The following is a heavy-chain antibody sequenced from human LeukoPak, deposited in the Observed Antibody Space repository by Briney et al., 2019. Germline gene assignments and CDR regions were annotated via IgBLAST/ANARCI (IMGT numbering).Heavy chain of an antibody. CDR2: IYYSGST. Sequence: PSETLSLICTVSGGSISSSSYYWGWIRQPPGKGLEWIGSIYYSGSTYYNPSLKSRVTISVDTSKNQFSLKLSSVTAADTAVYYCARQHSSGWFNWFDPWGQGTLVTVSS. J-gene: IGHJ5*02. V-gene: IGHV4-39*01. CDR1: GGSISSSSYY. D-gene: IGHD6-19*01. CDR3: ARQHSSGWFNWFDP.